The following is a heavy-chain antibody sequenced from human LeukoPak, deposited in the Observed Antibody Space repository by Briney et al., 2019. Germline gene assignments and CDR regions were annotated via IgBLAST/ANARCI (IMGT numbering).Heavy chain of an antibody. J-gene: IGHJ6*02. D-gene: IGHD3-3*01. CDR1: GGTFSSYA. V-gene: IGHV1-18*01. CDR3: AREIKSTYYDFWSGKWNYYGMDV. Sequence: GASVKVSCKASGGTFSSYAISWVRQAPGQGLEWMGWISAYNGNTNYAQKLQGRVTMTTDTSTSTAYMELRSLRSDGTAVYYCAREIKSTYYDFWSGKWNYYGMDVWGQGTTVTVSS. CDR2: ISAYNGNT.